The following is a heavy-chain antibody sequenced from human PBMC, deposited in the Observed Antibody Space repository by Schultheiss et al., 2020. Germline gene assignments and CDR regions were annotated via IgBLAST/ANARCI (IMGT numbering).Heavy chain of an antibody. D-gene: IGHD1-26*01. V-gene: IGHV3-30*18. CDR2: ISYDGSNK. CDR1: GFTFSSYG. Sequence: WGSMRLSCAASGFTFSSYGMHWVRQAPGKGLEWVAVISYDGSNKYYADSVKGRFTISRDNSKNTLYLQMNSLRAEDTAVYYCAKSLGSSGGLGMDVWGKGTTVTVAS. CDR3: AKSLGSSGGLGMDV. J-gene: IGHJ6*04.